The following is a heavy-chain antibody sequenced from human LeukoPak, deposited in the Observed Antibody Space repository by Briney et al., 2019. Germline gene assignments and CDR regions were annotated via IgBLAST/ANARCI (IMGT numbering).Heavy chain of an antibody. D-gene: IGHD3-22*01. CDR3: AKGDNYYDSSGYFDY. CDR2: ISGSGGST. J-gene: IGHJ4*02. CDR1: RFTFSSYA. Sequence: GGSLRLSCAASRFTFSSYAMSWVRQAPGKGLEWVSAISGSGGSTYYADSVKGRFTISRDNSKNTLYLQMNSLRAEDTAVYYCAKGDNYYDSSGYFDYWGQGTLVTVSS. V-gene: IGHV3-23*01.